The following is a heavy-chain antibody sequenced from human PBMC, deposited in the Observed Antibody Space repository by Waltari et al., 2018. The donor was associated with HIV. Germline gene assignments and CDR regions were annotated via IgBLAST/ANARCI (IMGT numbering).Heavy chain of an antibody. CDR3: ARSLHYYGSGRFDF. V-gene: IGHV3-74*03. J-gene: IGHJ4*02. CDR2: INSDGRRR. CDR1: GLAFTSYW. D-gene: IGHD3-10*01. Sequence: EVQLVDSGGGLVQLGGSLRLSCTASGLAFTSYWMHWVRQVPGKGLVSVSGINSDGRRRTYADSLRGRFTISRDNAKNTLFLQMNSLRVEDTALYYCARSLHYYGSGRFDFWGQGTLVAVSS.